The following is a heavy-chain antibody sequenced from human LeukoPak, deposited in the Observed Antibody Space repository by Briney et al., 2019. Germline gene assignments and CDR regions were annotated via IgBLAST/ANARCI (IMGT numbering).Heavy chain of an antibody. CDR1: GFTFSTYS. Sequence: GGSLRLSCAASGFTFSTYSMNWVRQAPGKGLEWVGHIRSKADGGTPDYIAPVKGRFTISRDDSKDTLYLQMNSLNTEDTAMYYCTTRSPARYCSDGACYSSADYWGQGTLVTVSS. CDR3: TTRSPARYCSDGACYSSADY. V-gene: IGHV3-15*07. D-gene: IGHD2-15*01. J-gene: IGHJ4*02. CDR2: IRSKADGGTP.